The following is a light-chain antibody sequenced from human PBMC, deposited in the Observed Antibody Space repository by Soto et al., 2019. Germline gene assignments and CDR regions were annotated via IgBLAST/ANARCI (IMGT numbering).Light chain of an antibody. Sequence: QSALTQPASVSGSPGQSITISCTGTSSDDGGYNYVSWYQQHPGKAPKLMIYDVSNRPSGVSNRFSGSKSGNTASLTISGLQAEDEADYYGSSYTSISTLLYVFATGTKVTVL. V-gene: IGLV2-14*01. CDR3: SSYTSISTLLYV. J-gene: IGLJ1*01. CDR1: SSDDGGYNY. CDR2: DVS.